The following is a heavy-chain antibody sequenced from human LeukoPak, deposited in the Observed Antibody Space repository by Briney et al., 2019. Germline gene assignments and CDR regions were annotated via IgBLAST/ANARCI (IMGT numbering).Heavy chain of an antibody. J-gene: IGHJ5*02. CDR2: ISDNGSST. CDR3: AKGSTDGDGYEGDYDP. CDR1: GFTFSSYS. V-gene: IGHV3-23*01. D-gene: IGHD3-16*01. Sequence: PGGSLRLSCAASGFTFSSYSMNWVRQAPGKGLEWVSAISDNGSSTYYGDSVKGRFTISRDNSKNTLYLQMNSLRVEDTAKYYCAKGSTDGDGYEGDYDPWGQGTQVTVSS.